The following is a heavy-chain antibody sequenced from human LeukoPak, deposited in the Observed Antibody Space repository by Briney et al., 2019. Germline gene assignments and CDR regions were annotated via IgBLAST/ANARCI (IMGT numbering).Heavy chain of an antibody. CDR2: LHYSGSA. CDR1: GGSISSSGHY. J-gene: IGHJ4*02. Sequence: SETLSLTCTVSGGSISSSGHYWGWIRQPPGKGLEWIGSLHYSGSAYHNPSLKSRITISADTSKNQFSLKLSSVAAADTAVYYCARHRDGYNRPFDYWGQGILVTVSS. CDR3: ARHRDGYNRPFDY. V-gene: IGHV4-39*01. D-gene: IGHD5-24*01.